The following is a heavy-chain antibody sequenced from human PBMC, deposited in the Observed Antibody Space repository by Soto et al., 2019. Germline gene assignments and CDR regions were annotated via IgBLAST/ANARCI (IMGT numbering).Heavy chain of an antibody. D-gene: IGHD1-1*01. Sequence: QMQLQQWGAGLLKASETLSLTCSVSGGSFSGYYLAWIRQPPGKGLEWIGEINHAGSTKYHPSLKSRDVLSVDLSNTHFSLRLRSVTAADTAVYFCARQSGPAYRYGMDIWGQGTTVTVSS. CDR2: INHAGST. V-gene: IGHV4-34*02. CDR1: GGSFSGYY. J-gene: IGHJ6*02. CDR3: ARQSGPAYRYGMDI.